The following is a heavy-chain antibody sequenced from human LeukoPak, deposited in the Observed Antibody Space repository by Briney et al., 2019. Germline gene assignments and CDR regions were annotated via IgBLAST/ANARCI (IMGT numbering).Heavy chain of an antibody. Sequence: SETLSLTCTVSGGSISSYYWSWIRQPPGKGLEWIGYIYYSGSTNYNPSHKSRVTISVDTSKNQFSLKLSSVTAADTAVYYCARISLVRGVMSDGYYGMDVWGQGTTVTVSS. CDR3: ARISLVRGVMSDGYYGMDV. CDR1: GGSISSYY. CDR2: IYYSGST. V-gene: IGHV4-59*08. D-gene: IGHD3-10*01. J-gene: IGHJ6*02.